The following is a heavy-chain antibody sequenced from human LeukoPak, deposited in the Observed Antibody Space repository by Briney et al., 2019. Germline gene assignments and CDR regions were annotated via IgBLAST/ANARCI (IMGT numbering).Heavy chain of an antibody. CDR3: ARDDKYGDYQDWYFDL. V-gene: IGHV4-61*01. Sequence: PSETLSLTCTVSGGSVSSGSYYWSWIRQPPGKGLEWIGYIHYTGSTNYNPSLRSRVTISVDTSKNQFSLKLRSVTAADTAVYYCARDDKYGDYQDWYFDLWGRGTQVTVSS. CDR2: IHYTGST. D-gene: IGHD4-17*01. J-gene: IGHJ2*01. CDR1: GGSVSSGSYY.